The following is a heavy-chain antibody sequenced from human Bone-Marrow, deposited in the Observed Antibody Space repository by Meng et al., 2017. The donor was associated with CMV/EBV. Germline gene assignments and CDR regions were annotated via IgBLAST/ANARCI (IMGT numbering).Heavy chain of an antibody. CDR1: GYIFTKYG. CDR2: ISAYNGDT. V-gene: IGHV1-18*01. J-gene: IGHJ4*02. D-gene: IGHD6-19*01. CDR3: ARDAGTIAVSCSGDY. Sequence: ASVKVSCKASGYIFTKYGVNWMRQAPGQGPEWMGWISAYNGDTMYAPKAQGRVTITTDTSTSTAYMELRGLRSDDTAVYYCARDAGTIAVSCSGDYWGQGTLVTVSS.